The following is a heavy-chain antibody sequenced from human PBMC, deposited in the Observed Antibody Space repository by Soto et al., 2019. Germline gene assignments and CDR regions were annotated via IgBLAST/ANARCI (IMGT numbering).Heavy chain of an antibody. CDR1: GFTVSSNY. D-gene: IGHD4-4*01. Sequence: EVQLVESGGGLIQPGGSLRLSCAASGFTVSSNYMSWVRQAPGKGLEWVSVIYSGGSTYYADSVKGRFTISRDNSKNTLYLQMNSLRAEDTAVYYCARGKMSRDGYSFDYWGQGTLVTVSS. CDR3: ARGKMSRDGYSFDY. CDR2: IYSGGST. V-gene: IGHV3-53*01. J-gene: IGHJ4*02.